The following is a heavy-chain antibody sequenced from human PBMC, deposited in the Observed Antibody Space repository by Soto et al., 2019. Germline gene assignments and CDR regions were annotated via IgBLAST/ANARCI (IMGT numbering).Heavy chain of an antibody. D-gene: IGHD6-13*01. CDR3: ARDVHSSSWPYYYGMDV. CDR2: IYPGDSDT. CDR1: GYSFTSYW. Sequence: GESLKISCKGSGYSFTSYWIGWVRQMPGKGLEWMGIIYPGDSDTRYSPSFQGQVTISADKSISTAYLQWSSLKASDTAMYYCARDVHSSSWPYYYGMDVWGQGTTVTVSS. J-gene: IGHJ6*02. V-gene: IGHV5-51*01.